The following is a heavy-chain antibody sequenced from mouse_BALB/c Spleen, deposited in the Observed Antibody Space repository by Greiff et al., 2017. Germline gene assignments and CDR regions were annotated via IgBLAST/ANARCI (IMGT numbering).Heavy chain of an antibody. V-gene: IGHV3-6*02. CDR3: ARHRTWFAY. J-gene: IGHJ3*01. CDR2: ISYDGSN. CDR1: GYSITSGYY. Sequence: EVKLVESGPGLVKPSQSLSLTCSVTGYSITSGYYWNWIRQFPGNKLEWMGYISYDGSNNYNPSLKNRISITRDTSKNQFFLKLNSVTTEDTATYYCARHRTWFAYWGQGTLVTVSA.